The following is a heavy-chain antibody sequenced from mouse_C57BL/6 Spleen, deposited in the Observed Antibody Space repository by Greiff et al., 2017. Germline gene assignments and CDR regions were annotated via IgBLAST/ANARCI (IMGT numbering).Heavy chain of an antibody. V-gene: IGHV1-55*01. J-gene: IGHJ3*01. Sequence: QVQLQQPGAELVKPGASVKMSCKASGYTFTSYWITWVKQRPGQGLEWIGDIYPGSGSTNYNEKFKSKATLTVDTSSSTAYMQLSSLTSEDSAVYYCARTYYSNYDGGFAYWGQGTLVTVSA. CDR3: ARTYYSNYDGGFAY. D-gene: IGHD2-5*01. CDR2: IYPGSGST. CDR1: GYTFTSYW.